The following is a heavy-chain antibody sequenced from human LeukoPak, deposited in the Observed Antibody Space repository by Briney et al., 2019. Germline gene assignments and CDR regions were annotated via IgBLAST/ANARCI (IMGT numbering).Heavy chain of an antibody. J-gene: IGHJ3*02. CDR2: IDPSDSYT. D-gene: IGHD3-10*01. CDR1: GYTFTSHW. Sequence: GESLKISCKGSGYTFTSHWISWVRQMPGKGLEWMGRIDPSDSYTNYSPSFQGHVTISADRSISTAYVQWSSLKASDTAMYYCARHGRGSRSPNAFDIWGQGTMVSVSS. V-gene: IGHV5-10-1*01. CDR3: ARHGRGSRSPNAFDI.